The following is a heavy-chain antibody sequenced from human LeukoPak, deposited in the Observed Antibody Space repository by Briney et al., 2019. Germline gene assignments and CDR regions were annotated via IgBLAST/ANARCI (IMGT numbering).Heavy chain of an antibody. V-gene: IGHV3-21*01. CDR3: ARDLSHRYYHRTGYAFDY. J-gene: IGHJ4*02. CDR1: GFTFSSYS. CDR2: ISSSSSYI. Sequence: PGGSLRLSCAASGFTFSSYSMNWVRQAPGKGLEWVSSISSSSSYIYYADSVKGRFTISRDNAKNSLYLQMNSLRAEDTAVYYCARDLSHRYYHRTGYAFDYWGQGTLVTVSS. D-gene: IGHD3-22*01.